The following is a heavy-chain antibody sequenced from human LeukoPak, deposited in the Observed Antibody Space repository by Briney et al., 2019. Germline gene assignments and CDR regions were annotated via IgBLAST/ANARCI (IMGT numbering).Heavy chain of an antibody. J-gene: IGHJ4*02. D-gene: IGHD6-6*01. CDR3: ARGREQLLSY. CDR2: IYHSGST. CDR1: GGSISSGGYS. V-gene: IGHV4-30-2*01. Sequence: PSETLSLTCAVSGGSISSGGYSWSWIRQPPGKGLEWIGYIYHSGSTYYNPSLKSRVTISVDRSKNQFSLKLSSVTAADTAVYHCARGREQLLSYWGQGTLVTVSS.